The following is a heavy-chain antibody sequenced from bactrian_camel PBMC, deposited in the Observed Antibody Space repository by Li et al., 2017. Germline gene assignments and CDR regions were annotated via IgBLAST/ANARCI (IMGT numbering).Heavy chain of an antibody. J-gene: IGHJ6*01. Sequence: DVQLVESGGGLVQPGGSLTLSCTASGFTFNLHAMGWVRQAPGRELEWVSAIRTDGDKTYYSDSVKGRFSISRDNAKSILYLQLNDLKPEDAAMYYCAKDISWGAMVRFSSRGQGTQVTVS. D-gene: IGHD5*01. CDR2: IRTDGDKT. V-gene: IGHV3S40*01. CDR1: GFTFNLHA. CDR3: AKDISWGAMVRFSS.